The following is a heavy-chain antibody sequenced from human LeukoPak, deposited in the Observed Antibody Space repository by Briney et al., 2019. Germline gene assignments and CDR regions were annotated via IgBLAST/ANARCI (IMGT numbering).Heavy chain of an antibody. J-gene: IGHJ4*02. CDR3: ARWANSIDY. Sequence: PGGSLRLSCAASGFTFSGYWMSWVRQAPGKGLEWVANIKQNGGETYYADSVRGRFTISRDNAKNSQYLQMNSLRVEDTAVYYCARWANSIDYWGQGALVTVSS. D-gene: IGHD5-18*01. CDR2: IKQNGGET. CDR1: GFTFSGYW. V-gene: IGHV3-7*01.